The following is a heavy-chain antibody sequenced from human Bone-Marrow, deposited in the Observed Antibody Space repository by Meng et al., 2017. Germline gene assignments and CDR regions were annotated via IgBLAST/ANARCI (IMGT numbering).Heavy chain of an antibody. Sequence: QVLLQESGPGLVKPSGSLSLTGAASGGSISSSNWWSWVRQPPGKGLEWIGKIYHSGITIYNPSLKSRVTMSVDNSKNQFSLKLNSMTAADTAVYYCARDPTGGEDHQRVWGQGTLVTVSS. CDR1: GGSISSSNW. V-gene: IGHV4-4*02. J-gene: IGHJ4*02. CDR2: IYHSGIT. CDR3: ARDPTGGEDHQRV. D-gene: IGHD1-14*01.